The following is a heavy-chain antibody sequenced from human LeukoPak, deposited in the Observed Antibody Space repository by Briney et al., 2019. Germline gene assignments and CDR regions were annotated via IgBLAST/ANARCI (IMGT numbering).Heavy chain of an antibody. Sequence: GGSLRPSCAASGFTFRTSGMSWVRQAPGKGLEWVSAISGSGVTTYYADSVKGRFTISRDNSKHTLYLQMNSLRAEDTAVYYCSKWKAIVLVPAARSPIDYWGQGTLVTVSS. CDR3: SKWKAIVLVPAARSPIDY. V-gene: IGHV3-23*01. D-gene: IGHD2-2*01. CDR2: ISGSGVTT. J-gene: IGHJ4*02. CDR1: GFTFRTSG.